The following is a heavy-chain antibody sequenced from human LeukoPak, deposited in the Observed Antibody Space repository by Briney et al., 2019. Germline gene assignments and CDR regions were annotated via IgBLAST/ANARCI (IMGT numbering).Heavy chain of an antibody. CDR1: GGSISSGDYY. J-gene: IGHJ6*02. Sequence: PSETLSLTCTVSGGSISSGDYYWGWIRQPPGKGLEWIGYIYYSGSTYYNPSLKSRATISVDTSKNQFSLKLSSVTAADTAVYYCAREVRGVIITTYYYYGMDVWGQGTTVTVSS. V-gene: IGHV4-30-4*01. D-gene: IGHD3-10*01. CDR2: IYYSGST. CDR3: AREVRGVIITTYYYYGMDV.